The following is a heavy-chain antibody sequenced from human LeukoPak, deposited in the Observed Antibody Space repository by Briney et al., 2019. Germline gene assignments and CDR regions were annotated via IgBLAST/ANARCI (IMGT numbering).Heavy chain of an antibody. V-gene: IGHV1-69*01. Sequence: SVKVSCKASGGTFSSYAISWVRQAPGQGLEWMGGIIPIFGTANYAQKFQGRVTITADESTSTAYMELSSLRSEDTAVYYCARNGRLQKYYFDYWGQGTLVTVSS. CDR3: ARNGRLQKYYFDY. D-gene: IGHD4-11*01. J-gene: IGHJ4*02. CDR1: GGTFSSYA. CDR2: IIPIFGTA.